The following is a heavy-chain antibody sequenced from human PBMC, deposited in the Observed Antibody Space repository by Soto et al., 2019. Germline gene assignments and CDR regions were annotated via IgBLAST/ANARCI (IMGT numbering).Heavy chain of an antibody. CDR2: IYSSGST. V-gene: IGHV4-61*01. Sequence: SETLSLTCTVSGGSVSSDTHYWSWIRQPPGKRLEWIGFIYSSGSTNYNPSLKSRVTMSVDTSKNQFSLKLSSVTAADTAVYYCARGGVDYYDSSGYYGAYDAFDIWGQGTMVTVSS. CDR3: ARGGVDYYDSSGYYGAYDAFDI. J-gene: IGHJ3*02. D-gene: IGHD3-22*01. CDR1: GGSVSSDTHY.